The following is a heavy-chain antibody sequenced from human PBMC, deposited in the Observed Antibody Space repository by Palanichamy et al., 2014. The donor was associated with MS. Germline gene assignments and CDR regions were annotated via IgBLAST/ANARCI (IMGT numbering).Heavy chain of an antibody. CDR2: ISGGVIRT. CDR3: AKDGGEIPVAMAN. Sequence: EVQLLESGGDLVQPGGSLRLSCAASGFTFSTYAMTWVRQAPEKGLEWVSSISGGVIRTHYADSVRGRFTISRDNSRNMLYLEMNSLRAEDTAVYYCAKDGGEIPVAMANWGQGTLVTVSS. CDR1: GFTFSTYA. D-gene: IGHD2-2*01. J-gene: IGHJ4*02. V-gene: IGHV3-23*01.